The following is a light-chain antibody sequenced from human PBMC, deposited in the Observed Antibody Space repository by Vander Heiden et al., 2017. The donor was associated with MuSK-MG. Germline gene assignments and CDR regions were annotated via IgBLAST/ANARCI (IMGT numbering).Light chain of an antibody. CDR3: QLWDSATDQAV. J-gene: IGLJ2*01. V-gene: IGLV3-21*04. CDR1: NIEAAS. CDR2: YDR. Sequence: YVVTQPPSLSGAPGKTASITCGGDNIEAASVHWYQQRPGQAPVLIIYYDRDRPSGIPERFSGSNSGNTATLTISRVEAGDEADYYCQLWDSATDQAVFGGGTKLTVL.